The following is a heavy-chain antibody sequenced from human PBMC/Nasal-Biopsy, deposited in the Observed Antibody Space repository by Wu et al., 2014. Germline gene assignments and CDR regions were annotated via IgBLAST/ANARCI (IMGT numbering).Heavy chain of an antibody. CDR2: ISDDGSNK. D-gene: IGHD2-8*01. J-gene: IGHJ6*02. Sequence: LRLSCAASRFSFSSYPMHWVRQAPGKGLEWVAVISDDGSNKYYADSVKGRFSISRDNSKNTLYLQMSSLRAEDTAVYYCAKDIGLDVVIIAGMDVWGPRDHGHRLL. CDR3: AKDIGLDVVIIAGMDV. V-gene: IGHV3-30-3*01. CDR1: RFSFSSYP.